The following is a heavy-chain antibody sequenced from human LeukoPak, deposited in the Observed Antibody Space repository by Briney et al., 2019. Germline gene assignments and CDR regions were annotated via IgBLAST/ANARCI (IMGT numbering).Heavy chain of an antibody. V-gene: IGHV4-4*02. CDR1: GGSISSTNW. Sequence: PSETLSLTCAVSGGSISSTNWWSWVRQPPGKGLEWIGEIYHSGSTNYNPSLKSRVTISADKSKNQFSLKLTYVTAADTAVYYCARDPHREGYFDYWGQGTLVTVSS. CDR2: IYHSGST. CDR3: ARDPHREGYFDY. J-gene: IGHJ4*02.